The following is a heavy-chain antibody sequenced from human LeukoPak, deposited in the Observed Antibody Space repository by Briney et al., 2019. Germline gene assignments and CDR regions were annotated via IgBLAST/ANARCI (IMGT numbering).Heavy chain of an antibody. CDR3: ARLPPRRLQGFDP. Sequence: SETLSLTCTVSGDSISSSYWSWIRQSPGKGLEWIGRIYKDGSTIYNPSLKSRVTISIDTSRNQFSLKLSSVTAADTAVYYCARLPPRRLQGFDPWGQGTLVTVSS. V-gene: IGHV4-59*12. J-gene: IGHJ5*02. CDR1: GDSISSSY. CDR2: IYKDGST.